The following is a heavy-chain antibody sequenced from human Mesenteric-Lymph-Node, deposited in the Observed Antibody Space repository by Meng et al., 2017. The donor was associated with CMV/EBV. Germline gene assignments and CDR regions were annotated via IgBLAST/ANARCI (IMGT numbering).Heavy chain of an antibody. J-gene: IGHJ4*02. Sequence: SETLSLTCTVSGGSISSYYWSWIRQPPGKGLEWIGYIYYSGSTNYNPSLKSRVTISVDTSKNQFSLKLSSVTSDDTAVYYCASRYSGSYYYDYWGQGTLVTVSS. V-gene: IGHV4-59*01. CDR3: ASRYSGSYYYDY. D-gene: IGHD1-26*01. CDR1: GGSISSYY. CDR2: IYYSGST.